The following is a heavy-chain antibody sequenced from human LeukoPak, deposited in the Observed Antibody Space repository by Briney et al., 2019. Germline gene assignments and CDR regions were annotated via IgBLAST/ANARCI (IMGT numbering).Heavy chain of an antibody. D-gene: IGHD4-23*01. J-gene: IGHJ4*02. CDR1: GGSISSGGYS. CDR2: IYHSGST. V-gene: IGHV4-30-2*01. Sequence: SETLSLTCAVSGGSISSGGYSWSWIRQPPGTGLEWIGYIYHSGSTYYNPSLKSRVTISVDRSKNQFSLKLSSVTAADTAVYYCARVGVVTMDFDYWGQGTLVTVSS. CDR3: ARVGVVTMDFDY.